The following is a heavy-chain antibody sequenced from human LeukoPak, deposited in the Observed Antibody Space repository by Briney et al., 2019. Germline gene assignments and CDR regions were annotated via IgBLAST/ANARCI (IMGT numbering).Heavy chain of an antibody. CDR2: ISSSGSTI. V-gene: IGHV3-11*01. D-gene: IGHD6-6*01. J-gene: IGHJ4*02. CDR1: GFTFSDYY. CDR3: VRDFEYSSSPAGFGY. Sequence: GGSLRLSCAASGFTFSDYYMSWIRQAPGKGLEWVSYISSSGSTIYYADSVRGRFTISRDNAKNSLYLQMNSLRAEDTAVYYCVRDFEYSSSPAGFGYWGQGTLVTVSS.